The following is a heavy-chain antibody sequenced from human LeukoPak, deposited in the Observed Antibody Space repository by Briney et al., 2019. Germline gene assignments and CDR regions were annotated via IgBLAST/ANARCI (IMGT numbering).Heavy chain of an antibody. D-gene: IGHD3-22*01. CDR1: GGSFRGYY. J-gene: IGHJ5*02. CDR2: INHSGST. V-gene: IGHV4-34*01. CDR3: ARLSYDSSGYPNWFDP. Sequence: SETLSLTCAVYGGSFRGYYWSWVRQPPGKGLEGMGEINHSGSTNHNPSLKSRVPISVDTSKNQISLKLSSVTAADTAVYYCARLSYDSSGYPNWFDPWGQGTLVTVSS.